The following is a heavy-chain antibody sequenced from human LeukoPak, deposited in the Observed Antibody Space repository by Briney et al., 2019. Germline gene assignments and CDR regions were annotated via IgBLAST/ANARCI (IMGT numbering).Heavy chain of an antibody. CDR3: AKGTWDFDY. V-gene: IGHV3-30*02. CDR1: GFTFSNYG. J-gene: IGHJ4*02. CDR2: IRYDGSDK. D-gene: IGHD1-26*01. Sequence: SGGSLRLSCEASGFTFSNYGMHWVRQAPGKGLEWVAFIRYDGSDKYYADSVKDRFTISRDTSKNTLYLQMNSLRVEDTALYYCAKGTWDFDYWGQGTLVIVSS.